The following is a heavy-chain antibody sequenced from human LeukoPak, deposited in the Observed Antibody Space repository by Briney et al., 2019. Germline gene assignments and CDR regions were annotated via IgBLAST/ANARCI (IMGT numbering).Heavy chain of an antibody. Sequence: ASVKVSCKVSGYTLTELSMHWVRQAPGKGLEWMGGFDPEDGETIYAQKFQGRVTMTEDTSTDTAYMELSSLRSEDTAVYYCATGLLWFGELSNVSDYWGQGTLVTVSS. CDR3: ATGLLWFGELSNVSDY. CDR1: GYTLTELS. J-gene: IGHJ4*02. V-gene: IGHV1-24*01. D-gene: IGHD3-10*01. CDR2: FDPEDGET.